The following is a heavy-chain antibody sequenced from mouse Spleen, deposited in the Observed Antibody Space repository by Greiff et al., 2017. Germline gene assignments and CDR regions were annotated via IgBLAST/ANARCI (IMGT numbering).Heavy chain of an antibody. Sequence: EVQGVESGGGLVKPGGSLKLSCAASGFTFSSYAMSWVRQTPEKRLEWVATISSGGSYTYYPDSVKGRFTISRDNAKNTLYLQMSSLRSEDTAMYYCARHYGNYYFDYWGQGTTLTVSS. V-gene: IGHV5-9-3*01. J-gene: IGHJ2*01. CDR2: ISSGGSYT. CDR3: ARHYGNYYFDY. CDR1: GFTFSSYA. D-gene: IGHD2-1*01.